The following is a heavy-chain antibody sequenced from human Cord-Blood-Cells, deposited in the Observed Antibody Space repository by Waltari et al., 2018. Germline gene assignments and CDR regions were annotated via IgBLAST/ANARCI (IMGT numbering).Heavy chain of an antibody. CDR1: GLPVSSNY. V-gene: IGHV3-53*02. CDR3: ARGHQLSERRHFDY. Sequence: EVQLVETGGGLIQPGGSLRLSCAASGLPVSSNYMGWVRKAPGKGLEWVSVIYSGGSTYYADSVKGRFTISRDNSKNTLYLQMNSLRAEDTAVYYCARGHQLSERRHFDYWGQGTLVTVSS. J-gene: IGHJ4*02. D-gene: IGHD5-18*01. CDR2: IYSGGST.